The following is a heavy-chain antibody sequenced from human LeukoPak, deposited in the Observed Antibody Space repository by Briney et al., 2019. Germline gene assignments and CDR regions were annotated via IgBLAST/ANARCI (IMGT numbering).Heavy chain of an antibody. Sequence: SETPSLTCTVSGGSISSGGYYWGWIRQPPGKGLEWIGSIYHSGSTYYNPSLKSRVTISVDTSKNQFSLKLSSVTAADTAVYYCARDVERGYYIDYWGQGTLVTVSS. CDR3: ARDVERGYYIDY. CDR1: GGSISSGGYY. J-gene: IGHJ4*02. CDR2: IYHSGST. D-gene: IGHD3-3*01. V-gene: IGHV4-39*07.